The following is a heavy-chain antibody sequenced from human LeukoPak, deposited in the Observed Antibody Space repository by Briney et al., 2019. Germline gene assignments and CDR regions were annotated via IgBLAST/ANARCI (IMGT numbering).Heavy chain of an antibody. V-gene: IGHV4-59*01. CDR3: ARGGSGSYDTVYFDY. D-gene: IGHD1-26*01. CDR2: IYNSGST. J-gene: IGHJ4*02. Sequence: SETLSLTCTVSGGSISSYYWSCIRQPPGKGLEWIGYIYNSGSTNYIPSLKSRVTISVDTSKNQFSLNVTSVTAADTAVYYCARGGSGSYDTVYFDYWGQGTLVTVSS. CDR1: GGSISSYY.